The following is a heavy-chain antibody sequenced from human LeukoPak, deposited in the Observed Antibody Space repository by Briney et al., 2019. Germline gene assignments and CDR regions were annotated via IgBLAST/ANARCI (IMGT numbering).Heavy chain of an antibody. D-gene: IGHD3-10*01. J-gene: IGHJ6*02. V-gene: IGHV1-18*01. CDR2: ISAYNGNT. CDR1: GGTFSSYA. Sequence: GASVKVSCKASGGTFSSYAISWVRQAPGQGLEWMGWISAYNGNTNYAQKLQGRVTMTTDTSTSTAYMELRSLRSDDTAVYYCARGSWSMVRGVTTYYYYGMDVWGQGTTVTVSS. CDR3: ARGSWSMVRGVTTYYYYGMDV.